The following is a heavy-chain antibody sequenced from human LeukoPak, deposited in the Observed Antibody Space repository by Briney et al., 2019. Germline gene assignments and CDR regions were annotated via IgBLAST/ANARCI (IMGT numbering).Heavy chain of an antibody. Sequence: PGGSLRLSCAASGFTFSSYAMHWVRQAPGKGLEWVAVISYDGSNKYYADSVKGRFTISRDNSKNTLYLQMNSLRAEDTAVYYCARDGYYYDSSGSVDYWGQGTLVTVSS. D-gene: IGHD3-22*01. J-gene: IGHJ4*02. CDR2: ISYDGSNK. V-gene: IGHV3-30-3*01. CDR1: GFTFSSYA. CDR3: ARDGYYYDSSGSVDY.